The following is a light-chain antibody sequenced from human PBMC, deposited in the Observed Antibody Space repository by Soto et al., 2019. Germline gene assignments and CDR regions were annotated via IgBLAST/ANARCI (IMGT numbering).Light chain of an antibody. Sequence: QSALTQPASVSGSPGQSITISCTGTSSDVGGYDYVSWYQHHPGKAPKLTIYEVSNRPSGVSNRFSGSKSGYTASLTISGLQAEDEAEYYCSSYTSSSTDVFGTGTKV. V-gene: IGLV2-14*01. CDR3: SSYTSSSTDV. CDR2: EVS. CDR1: SSDVGGYDY. J-gene: IGLJ1*01.